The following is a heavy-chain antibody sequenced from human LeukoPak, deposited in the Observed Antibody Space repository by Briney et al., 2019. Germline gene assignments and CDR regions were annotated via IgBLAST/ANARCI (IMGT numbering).Heavy chain of an antibody. D-gene: IGHD2-2*01. CDR3: ARADATYYYYYMDV. V-gene: IGHV4-39*07. CDR1: GGSISSSSYY. J-gene: IGHJ6*03. Sequence: SETLSLTCTVSGGSISSSSYYWGWIRQPPGKGLEWIGSIYYSGSTYYNPSLKSRVTISVDTSKNQFSLRLSSVTAADTAVYYCARADATYYYYYMDVWGKGTTVIVSS. CDR2: IYYSGST.